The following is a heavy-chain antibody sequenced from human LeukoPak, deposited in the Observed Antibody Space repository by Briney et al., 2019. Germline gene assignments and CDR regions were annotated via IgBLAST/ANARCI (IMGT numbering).Heavy chain of an antibody. J-gene: IGHJ6*03. CDR1: GGSISSYY. D-gene: IGHD1-26*01. CDR3: ARVPRGSTVGTLPYFYYYMDV. Sequence: SETLSLTCTVSGGSISSYYWSWIRQPPGKGLEWIGYIYYSGSTNYNPSLKSRVTISVDTSKNQFSLKLSSVTAADTAVYYCARVPRGSTVGTLPYFYYYMDVWGKGTTVIVSS. V-gene: IGHV4-59*01. CDR2: IYYSGST.